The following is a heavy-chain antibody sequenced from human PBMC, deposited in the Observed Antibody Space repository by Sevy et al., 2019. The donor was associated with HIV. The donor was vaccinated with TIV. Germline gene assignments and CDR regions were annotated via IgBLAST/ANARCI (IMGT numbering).Heavy chain of an antibody. D-gene: IGHD1-26*01. Sequence: EGSLRLSCAASGFTFSSYAMSWVRQAPGKGLEWVSAISGSGGSTYYADSVKGRFTISRDNSKNTLYLQMNSLRAEDTAVYYCAKGGAGSYYFDYWGQRTLVTVSS. CDR3: AKGGAGSYYFDY. V-gene: IGHV3-23*01. J-gene: IGHJ4*02. CDR1: GFTFSSYA. CDR2: ISGSGGST.